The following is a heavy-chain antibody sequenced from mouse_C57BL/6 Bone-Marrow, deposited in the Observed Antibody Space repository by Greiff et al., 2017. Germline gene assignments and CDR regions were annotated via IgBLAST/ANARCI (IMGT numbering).Heavy chain of an antibody. Sequence: QVTLKVSGPGILQPSQTLSLTCSFSGFSLSTFGMGVGWIRPPSGKGLEWLAHIWWDDDKYSNPARKSRLTISKDTSKNPVLLKIANVDTADTATYYCAQIGLLLLDYWGQGTTLTVSS. CDR2: IWWDDDK. D-gene: IGHD1-1*01. CDR1: GFSLSTFGMG. CDR3: AQIGLLLLDY. V-gene: IGHV8-8*01. J-gene: IGHJ2*01.